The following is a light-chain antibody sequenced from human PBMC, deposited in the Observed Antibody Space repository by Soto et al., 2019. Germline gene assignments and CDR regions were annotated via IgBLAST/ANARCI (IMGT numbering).Light chain of an antibody. Sequence: EIVLTQSPGTLSLSPGERATLSCRASQSVTNTYLAWYQQKPGQAPRLIMYGASSRATGIPDRFSGSGSGTDFTLTINSLEPEDFAVYYCQQCHISPWTFGQGTKVEIK. J-gene: IGKJ1*01. CDR2: GAS. CDR1: QSVTNTY. V-gene: IGKV3-20*01. CDR3: QQCHISPWT.